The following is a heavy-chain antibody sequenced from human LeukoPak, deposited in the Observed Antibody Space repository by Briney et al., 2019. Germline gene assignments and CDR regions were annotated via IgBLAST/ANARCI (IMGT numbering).Heavy chain of an antibody. Sequence: GGSLRLSCAASGFTFSSYAMSWVRHAPGKGLEWVPAISGGGASTYYADSVKGRFTISRDNSKNTLYLQMNSLRAEDTAVYYCGRWELPYFYFDYWGQGTLVTVSS. CDR2: ISGGGAST. CDR3: GRWELPYFYFDY. CDR1: GFTFSSYA. D-gene: IGHD1-26*01. V-gene: IGHV3-23*01. J-gene: IGHJ4*02.